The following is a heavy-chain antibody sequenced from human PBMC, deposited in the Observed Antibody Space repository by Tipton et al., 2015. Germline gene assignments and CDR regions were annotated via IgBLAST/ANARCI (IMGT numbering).Heavy chain of an antibody. CDR1: SDSISKYY. J-gene: IGHJ6*02. CDR3: ARDLEHGMDV. Sequence: LRLSCSVSSDSISKYYWSWIRQPPGKELEWIGYIQYSGSTNYNPSLKSRVTISVDTSKSQFSLKLTSVTAADTAMYYCARDLEHGMDVWGQGTTVTVSS. V-gene: IGHV4-59*01. CDR2: IQYSGST. D-gene: IGHD5-24*01.